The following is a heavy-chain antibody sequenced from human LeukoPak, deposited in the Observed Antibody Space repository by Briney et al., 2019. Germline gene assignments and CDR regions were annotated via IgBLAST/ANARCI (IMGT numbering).Heavy chain of an antibody. J-gene: IGHJ4*01. CDR2: IDPEDGGT. V-gene: IGHV1-24*01. CDR1: GYTLTELS. Sequence: GASVKVSCKVSGYTLTELSMHWVRQAPGKGLEWMGGIDPEDGGTIYAQKFQGRVTMTEDTSTDTAYMELSSLRSEDTAVYYCATAAAGTDDIDYWGQGTLVTVSS. D-gene: IGHD6-13*01. CDR3: ATAAAGTDDIDY.